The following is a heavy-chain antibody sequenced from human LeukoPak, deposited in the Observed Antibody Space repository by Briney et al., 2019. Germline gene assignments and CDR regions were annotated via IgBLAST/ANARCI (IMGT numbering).Heavy chain of an antibody. V-gene: IGHV3-48*03. D-gene: IGHD6-19*01. Sequence: GGSLSLSCAASGFTFSSYEMNWVRQAPGKGLEWVSKISSSGRAIYYADSVKGRFTISRDNAKSSLYLQMNSLRVEDTAVYYCARGGSLGYWGQGTLVTVSS. CDR2: ISSSGRAI. CDR1: GFTFSSYE. CDR3: ARGGSLGY. J-gene: IGHJ4*02.